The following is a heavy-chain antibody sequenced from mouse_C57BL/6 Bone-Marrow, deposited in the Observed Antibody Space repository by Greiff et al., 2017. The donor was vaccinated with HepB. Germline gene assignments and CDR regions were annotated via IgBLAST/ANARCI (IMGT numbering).Heavy chain of an antibody. V-gene: IGHV1-81*01. D-gene: IGHD3-1*01. CDR1: GYTFTSYG. J-gene: IGHJ4*01. Sequence: QVQLQQSGAELARPGASVKLSCKASGYTFTSYGISWVKQRAGQGLEWIGEIYPRSGNTYYNEKFKGKATLTADKSSSTAYMELRSLTSEDSAVYFCARSGKNYAMDYWGQGTSVTVSS. CDR3: ARSGKNYAMDY. CDR2: IYPRSGNT.